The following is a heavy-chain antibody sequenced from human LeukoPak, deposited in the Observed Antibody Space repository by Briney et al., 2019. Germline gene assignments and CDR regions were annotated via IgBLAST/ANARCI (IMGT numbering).Heavy chain of an antibody. J-gene: IGHJ4*02. D-gene: IGHD4-23*01. Sequence: PGGSLRLSCAVSGFTFSSYWMHWVRQVPGKGLVWVARIKGDGRSTTYADSVRGRFTISRDNAKNTLSLQMNSLRAEDMGVYYCATDPEYGGYSFFDNWGRGTLVTVSS. CDR2: IKGDGRST. V-gene: IGHV3-74*01. CDR1: GFTFSSYW. CDR3: ATDPEYGGYSFFDN.